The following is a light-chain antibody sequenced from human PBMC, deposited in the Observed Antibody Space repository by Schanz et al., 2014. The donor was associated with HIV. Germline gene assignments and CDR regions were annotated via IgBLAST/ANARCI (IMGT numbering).Light chain of an antibody. CDR1: QSISGW. V-gene: IGKV1-5*03. CDR2: KAS. Sequence: DVQMTQSPSTLSASVGDRVTITCRASQSISGWLAWYQQKPGKAPKLLIYKASNLESGVPSRFSGSGSGTEFTLTISSLQPDDFATYYCQQYNSLWTFGQGTKVEIK. J-gene: IGKJ1*01. CDR3: QQYNSLWT.